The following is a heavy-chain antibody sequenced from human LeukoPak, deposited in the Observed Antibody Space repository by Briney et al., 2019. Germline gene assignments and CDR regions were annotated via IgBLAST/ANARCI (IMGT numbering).Heavy chain of an antibody. CDR1: GGSISSYY. J-gene: IGHJ6*03. D-gene: IGHD3-22*01. CDR3: AREEYYYDSSGYYSSVGLEYYMDV. CDR2: IYYSGST. Sequence: SETLSLTCTVSGGSISSYYWSWIRQPPGKGLEWIGYIYYSGSTNYNPSLKSRVTISVDTSKNQFSLKLSSVTAADTAVYYCAREEYYYDSSGYYSSVGLEYYMDVWGKGTTVTVSS. V-gene: IGHV4-59*12.